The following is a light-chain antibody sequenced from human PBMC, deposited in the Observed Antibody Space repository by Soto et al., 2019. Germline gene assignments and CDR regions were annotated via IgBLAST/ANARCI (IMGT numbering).Light chain of an antibody. J-gene: IGKJ5*01. CDR2: LGS. CDR1: QSLLHSNGYNY. V-gene: IGKV2-28*01. CDR3: MQALQTSIT. Sequence: DIVMTQSPLSLPVTPGEPASISCRSSQSLLHSNGYNYLDWYLQKPGQSPQFLIYLGSNRASGVPDRFSGSGSGTDFTLQISRVEAEDVGVYYCMQALQTSITFGQGSRLEIK.